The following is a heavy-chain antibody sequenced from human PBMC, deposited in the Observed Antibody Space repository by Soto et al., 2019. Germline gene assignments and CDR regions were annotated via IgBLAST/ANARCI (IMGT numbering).Heavy chain of an antibody. J-gene: IGHJ4*02. Sequence: SETLSLTCTDFGGSIISDDYYWTWIRQPPGKGLEWLGRIHYSGTTYYNPSLRGRLTMSMDSSRNQFSLRLTSVTAADTAMYYCARATAYCGRTTCYPFDYWGQGILVSVSS. CDR3: ARATAYCGRTTCYPFDY. CDR1: GGSIISDDYY. CDR2: IHYSGTT. D-gene: IGHD2-2*01. V-gene: IGHV4-30-4*01.